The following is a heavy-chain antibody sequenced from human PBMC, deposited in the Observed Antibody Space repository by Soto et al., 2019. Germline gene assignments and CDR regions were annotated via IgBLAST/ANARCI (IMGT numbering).Heavy chain of an antibody. J-gene: IGHJ5*02. V-gene: IGHV3-23*01. CDR2: ISGGGDST. Sequence: EVQLLESGGGLVQPGGSLRLSCAASGFTFSTNSMTWVRQAPGKGLEWVCGISGGGDSTHYADSVKGRFTISRDNSKNLVYLQRNSLTADDTAVYFCSKWDGYGDQWGQGTRVTVSS. D-gene: IGHD5-12*01. CDR1: GFTFSTNS. CDR3: SKWDGYGDQ.